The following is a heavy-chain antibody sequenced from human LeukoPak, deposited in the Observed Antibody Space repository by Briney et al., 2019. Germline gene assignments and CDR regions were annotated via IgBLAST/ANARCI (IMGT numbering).Heavy chain of an antibody. D-gene: IGHD3-22*01. J-gene: IGHJ3*02. CDR1: GFSFSNYG. CDR2: IRYDSSKK. V-gene: IGHV3-30*02. CDR3: AKAESHITMIVVGDAFDI. Sequence: GGSLRLSCVAPGFSFSNYGMHWVRQAPGKGLEWVTFIRYDSSKKYYADSVKGRFAISRDNSKNTVYLQMNSLGAEDTAVYYCAKAESHITMIVVGDAFDIWGQGTMVTVSS.